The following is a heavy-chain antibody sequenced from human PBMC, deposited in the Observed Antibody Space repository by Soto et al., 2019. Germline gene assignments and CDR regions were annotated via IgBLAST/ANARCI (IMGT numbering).Heavy chain of an antibody. J-gene: IGHJ4*02. Sequence: EVQLVESGGGLVQPGRSLRLSCAASGFTFDAYAMHWVRQAPGKGLECVSGISWHSGSIGYADSVKGRFTISRDNAKNSLYLQMYSLRSEDTVWYYWAKVLGDYYDSSGYDQVNWGQGALVTDSS. CDR1: GFTFDAYA. D-gene: IGHD3-22*01. V-gene: IGHV3-9*01. CDR3: AKVLGDYYDSSGYDQVN. CDR2: ISWHSGSI.